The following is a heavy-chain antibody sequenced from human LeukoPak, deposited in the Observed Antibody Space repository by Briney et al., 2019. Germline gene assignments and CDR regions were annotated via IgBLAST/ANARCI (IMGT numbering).Heavy chain of an antibody. V-gene: IGHV3-21*01. Sequence: GGSLRLSCAASGFTFSSYSMNWVRQAPGKGLEWVSSTSSSSSYIYYADSVKGRFTISRDNAKNSLYLQMNSLRAEDTAVYYCARDPSEISSDDYWGQGTLVTVSS. CDR2: TSSSSSYI. D-gene: IGHD6-19*01. J-gene: IGHJ4*02. CDR3: ARDPSEISSDDY. CDR1: GFTFSSYS.